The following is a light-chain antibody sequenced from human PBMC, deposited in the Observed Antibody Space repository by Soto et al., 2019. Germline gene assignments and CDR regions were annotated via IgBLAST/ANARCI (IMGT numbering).Light chain of an antibody. J-gene: IGKJ2*01. CDR3: MQATRWPT. CDR1: QSLVYSDGRIY. Sequence: VMTQSPLSLPLTLGQPASISCRSSQSLVYSDGRIYLSWFQQWPGRSPRRLIYQVSNRDSAVPDRFSASGSGNDFTLKISRVEAEDVGLYYCMQATRWPTFGQGTKLEI. V-gene: IGKV2-30*01. CDR2: QVS.